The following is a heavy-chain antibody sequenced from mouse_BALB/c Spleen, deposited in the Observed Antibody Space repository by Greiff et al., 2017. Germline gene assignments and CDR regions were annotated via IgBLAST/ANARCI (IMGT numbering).Heavy chain of an antibody. CDR3: ARGGWDGEGYLDY. Sequence: VQLQQSGAELARPGASVKLSCKASGYTFTSYWMQWVKQRPGQGLEWIGAIYPGDGDTRYTQKFKGKATLTADKSSSTAYMQLSSLASEDSAVYYCARGGWDGEGYLDYWGQGTTLTVSS. V-gene: IGHV1-87*01. CDR2: IYPGDGDT. CDR1: GYTFTSYW. D-gene: IGHD4-1*01. J-gene: IGHJ2*01.